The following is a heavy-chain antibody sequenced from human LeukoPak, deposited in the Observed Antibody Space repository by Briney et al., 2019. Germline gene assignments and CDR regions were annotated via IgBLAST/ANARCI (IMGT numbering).Heavy chain of an antibody. D-gene: IGHD4-17*01. V-gene: IGHV1-69*05. J-gene: IGHJ4*02. CDR3: ARVGGIMTTVSPFDY. CDR1: GGTFSSYA. CDR2: IIPIFGTA. Sequence: SVKVSCKASGGTFSSYATSWVRQAPGQGLEWMGGIIPIFGTANYAQKFQGRVTITTDESTSTAYMELSSVRSEDTAVYYCARVGGIMTTVSPFDYWGQGTLVTVSS.